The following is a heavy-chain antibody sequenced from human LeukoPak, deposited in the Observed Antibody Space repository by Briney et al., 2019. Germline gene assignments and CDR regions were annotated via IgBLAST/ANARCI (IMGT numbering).Heavy chain of an antibody. V-gene: IGHV1-18*01. J-gene: IGHJ3*02. CDR2: ISAYNGNT. CDR1: GYTFTSYG. Sequence: ASVKVSCTASGYTFTSYGISWVRQAPGQGLEWMGWISAYNGNTNYAQKLQGRVTMTTDTSTSTAYMELRSLRSDDTAVYYCARDRDFDNAFDIWGQGTMVTVSS. D-gene: IGHD3-10*01. CDR3: ARDRDFDNAFDI.